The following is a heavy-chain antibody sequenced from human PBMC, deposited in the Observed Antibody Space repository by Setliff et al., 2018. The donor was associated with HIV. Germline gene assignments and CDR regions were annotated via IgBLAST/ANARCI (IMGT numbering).Heavy chain of an antibody. CDR2: IYRDDET. Sequence: PGGSLRLSCGVWGFNVRGSYMSWVRQAPGKGLEWIAAIYRDDETYYADSVKGRFTISRDNSKNTMFLELNSLRAEDTAIYYCTADSRESPNLDYWGQGTQVTVSS. D-gene: IGHD3-22*01. CDR3: TADSRESPNLDY. J-gene: IGHJ4*02. CDR1: GFNVRGSY. V-gene: IGHV3-53*01.